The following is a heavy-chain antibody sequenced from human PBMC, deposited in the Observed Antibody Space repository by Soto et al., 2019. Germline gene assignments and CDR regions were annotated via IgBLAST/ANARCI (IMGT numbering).Heavy chain of an antibody. CDR1: GYSFTSYW. J-gene: IGHJ4*02. CDR3: ARHWAYYDFWSGYRLEYFDY. V-gene: IGHV5-51*01. CDR2: IYPGDSDT. Sequence: GESLKISCKGSGYSFTSYWIGWVRQMPGKGLEWMGIIYPGDSDTRYSPSFQGQVTISADKSISTAYLQWSSLKASDTAMYYCARHWAYYDFWSGYRLEYFDYWGQGTLVPVAS. D-gene: IGHD3-3*01.